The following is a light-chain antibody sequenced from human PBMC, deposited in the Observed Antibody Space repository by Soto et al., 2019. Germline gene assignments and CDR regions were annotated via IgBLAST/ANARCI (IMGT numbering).Light chain of an antibody. J-gene: IGLJ2*01. Sequence: QSVLTQPPSASGSPGQSVTISCTGTSSDVGGYNYVSWYQQHAGKAPKLMIYEVSKRPSGVPDRFSASKSGNTASLTVSGLRAEDEADYYCTSYAGSNNLVFGGGTKVTVL. CDR3: TSYAGSNNLV. CDR1: SSDVGGYNY. V-gene: IGLV2-8*01. CDR2: EVS.